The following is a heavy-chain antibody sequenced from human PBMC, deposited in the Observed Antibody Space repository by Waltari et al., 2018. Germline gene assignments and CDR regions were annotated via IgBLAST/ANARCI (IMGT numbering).Heavy chain of an antibody. CDR2: ISWNSGSI. CDR1: GFTFDDYA. D-gene: IGHD6-19*01. CDR3: AKGRKWLGEIDY. Sequence: EVQLVESGGGLVQPGRSLRLSCAASGFTFDDYAMHWVRQAPGKGLRWVSGISWNSGSIGYADSVKGRFTISRDNAKNSLYLQMNSLRAEDMALYYCAKGRKWLGEIDYWGQGTLVTVSS. J-gene: IGHJ4*02. V-gene: IGHV3-9*03.